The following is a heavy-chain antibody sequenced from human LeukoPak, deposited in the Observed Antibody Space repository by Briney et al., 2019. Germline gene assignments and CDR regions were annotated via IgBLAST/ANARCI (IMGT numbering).Heavy chain of an antibody. CDR1: GDTFSSYA. CDR2: IIPIFGTA. Sequence: SVKVSCKASGDTFSSYAISWVRQAPGQGLEWMGGIIPIFGTANYAQKFQGRVTITADESTSTAYMELSSLRSEDTAVYYCARGRMAGTYVFDYWGQGTLVTVSS. D-gene: IGHD6-19*01. V-gene: IGHV1-69*13. CDR3: ARGRMAGTYVFDY. J-gene: IGHJ4*02.